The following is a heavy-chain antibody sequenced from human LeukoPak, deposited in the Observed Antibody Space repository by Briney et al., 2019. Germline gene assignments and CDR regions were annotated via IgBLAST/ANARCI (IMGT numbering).Heavy chain of an antibody. Sequence: SETLSLTCTVSGGSISSYYWSWIRQPPGKGLEWIGYIYYSGSTNYNPSLKSRVTIPVDTSKNQFSLKLSSVTAADTAVYYCARTVDGYNLYYYYGMDVWGQGTTVTVSS. J-gene: IGHJ6*02. CDR2: IYYSGST. CDR1: GGSISSYY. V-gene: IGHV4-59*01. D-gene: IGHD5-12*01. CDR3: ARTVDGYNLYYYYGMDV.